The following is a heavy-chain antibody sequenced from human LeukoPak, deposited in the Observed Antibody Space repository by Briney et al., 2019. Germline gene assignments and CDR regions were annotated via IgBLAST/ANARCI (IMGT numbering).Heavy chain of an antibody. CDR3: ARSIGAVARD. V-gene: IGHV3-7*01. D-gene: IGHD6-19*01. CDR2: IKQDGSEK. J-gene: IGHJ4*02. CDR1: GFMLSSYW. Sequence: GGSLRLSCAASGFMLSSYWMSWVRQAPGKGLEWVANIKQDGSEKYYVDSVKGRFTISRDNAKNSLYLQMNSLRAEDTAVYYCARSIGAVARDWGQGTLVTVSS.